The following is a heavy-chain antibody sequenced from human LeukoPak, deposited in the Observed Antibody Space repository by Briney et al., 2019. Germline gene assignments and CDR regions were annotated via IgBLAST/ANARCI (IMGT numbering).Heavy chain of an antibody. Sequence: PGGSLRLSCAASGFTFSSYAMSWVRQAPGKGLEWVTAISGSGGSTYYADSVKGRFTISRDNSKNTLYLQMNSLRAEDTAVYYCAKDLYYDFWSGTDYWGQGTLVTVSS. D-gene: IGHD3-3*01. CDR1: GFTFSSYA. CDR2: ISGSGGST. V-gene: IGHV3-23*01. CDR3: AKDLYYDFWSGTDY. J-gene: IGHJ4*02.